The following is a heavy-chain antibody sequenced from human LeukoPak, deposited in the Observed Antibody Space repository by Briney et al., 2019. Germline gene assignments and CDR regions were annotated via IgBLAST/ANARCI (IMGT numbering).Heavy chain of an antibody. CDR2: IYRSGSA. CDR3: ASRAGIAVADY. J-gene: IGHJ4*02. Sequence: SETLSVTFAVSGGSISSTNCWSWVRQPPGKGLEWIGEIYRSGSANYNPPLKSRVTISVDKSKNHFSLKLSSVTAADTAVYYCASRAGIAVADYRGQGTLVTVSS. V-gene: IGHV4-4*02. CDR1: GGSISSTNC. D-gene: IGHD6-19*01.